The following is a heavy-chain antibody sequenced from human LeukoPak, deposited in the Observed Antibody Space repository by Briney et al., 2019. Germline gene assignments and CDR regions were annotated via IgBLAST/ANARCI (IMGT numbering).Heavy chain of an antibody. D-gene: IGHD5-24*01. J-gene: IGHJ4*02. CDR2: INHRGST. CDR1: GGSFSGYY. Sequence: NPSETLSLTCAVYGGSFSGYYWTWIRQPPGKGLEWIGEINHRGSTNYNPSLKSRVTISVDTSKNQFSLKLSSVTAADTAVYYCAREGRWLQLGNFDYWGQGTLVTVSS. CDR3: AREGRWLQLGNFDY. V-gene: IGHV4-34*01.